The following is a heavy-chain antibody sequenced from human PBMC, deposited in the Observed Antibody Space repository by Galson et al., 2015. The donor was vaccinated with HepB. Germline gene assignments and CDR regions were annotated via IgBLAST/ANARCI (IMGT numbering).Heavy chain of an antibody. D-gene: IGHD5-18*01. V-gene: IGHV3-15*01. Sequence: SLRLSCAASGFTFSNAWMSWVRQAPGKGLEWVGRIKSKTDGGTTDYAAPVKGRFTISRDDSKNTLYLQMSSLKTEDTAVYYCTTERQGTWIQLFYWGQGTLVTVSS. J-gene: IGHJ4*02. CDR1: GFTFSNAW. CDR2: IKSKTDGGTT. CDR3: TTERQGTWIQLFY.